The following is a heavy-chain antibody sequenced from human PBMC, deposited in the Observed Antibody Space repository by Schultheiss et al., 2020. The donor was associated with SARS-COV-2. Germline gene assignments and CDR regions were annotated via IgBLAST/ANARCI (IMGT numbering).Heavy chain of an antibody. V-gene: IGHV3-23*01. CDR2: ISGSGGST. D-gene: IGHD5-24*01. J-gene: IGHJ4*02. CDR1: GFTFDDYA. CDR3: AKDDVEMATTPFDY. Sequence: GGSLRLSCAASGFTFDDYAMSWVRQAPGKGLEWVSAISGSGGSTYYADSVKGRFTISRDNSKNTLYLQMNSLRAEDTAVYYCAKDDVEMATTPFDYWGQGTLVTVSS.